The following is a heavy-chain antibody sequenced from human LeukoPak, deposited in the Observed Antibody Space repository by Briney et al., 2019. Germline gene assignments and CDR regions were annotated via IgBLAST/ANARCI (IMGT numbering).Heavy chain of an antibody. D-gene: IGHD3-16*01. CDR2: IHYGGST. CDR3: AKGGVTRDYCFDY. J-gene: IGHJ4*02. Sequence: PSETLSLTCTVSGGSISTYSWGWIRQPPGKGLEWIANIHYGGSTDYNPSLRSRVTITADTSRNQFSLRLSSVTAADTGVYYCAKGGVTRDYCFDYGAQGTLVPVP. CDR1: GGSISTYS. V-gene: IGHV4-59*01.